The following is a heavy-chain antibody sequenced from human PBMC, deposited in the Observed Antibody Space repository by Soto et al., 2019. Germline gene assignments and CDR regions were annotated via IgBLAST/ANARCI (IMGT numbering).Heavy chain of an antibody. CDR1: GFTFSDSS. CDR3: VRDRAWAFDI. CDR2: IGGGGNI. Sequence: GGSLRLSCAASGFTFSDSSMNWVREAPDKGLEWVSYIGGGGNIYYTDSVKGRFTISRDNVKNSLYLQMNSLRDEDTAVYYCVRDRAWAFDIWGQGTMVTVSS. V-gene: IGHV3-48*02. J-gene: IGHJ3*02.